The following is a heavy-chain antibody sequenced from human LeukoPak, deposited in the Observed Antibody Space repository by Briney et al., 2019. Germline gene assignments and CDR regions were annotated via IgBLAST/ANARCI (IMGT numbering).Heavy chain of an antibody. CDR1: GDSLTNYW. CDR3: ARRAPSEEYFGI. Sequence: GESLQISCKGSGDSLTNYWIGWVRQMPGKGLEWMGIIYPGDSDTRYSPSFQGQVTISADKSISTAYLQWSSLRASDTAMYYCARRAPSEEYFGIWGQGTLVTVSS. V-gene: IGHV5-51*01. CDR2: IYPGDSDT. D-gene: IGHD2-2*01. J-gene: IGHJ4*02.